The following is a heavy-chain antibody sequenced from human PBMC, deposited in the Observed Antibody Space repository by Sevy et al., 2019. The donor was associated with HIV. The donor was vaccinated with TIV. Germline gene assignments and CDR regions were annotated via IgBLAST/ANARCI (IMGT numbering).Heavy chain of an antibody. J-gene: IGHJ4*02. CDR1: GGSISSSSYS. CDR2: IYYSGST. CDR3: ARLYDFWSGYYFDY. Sequence: SETLSLTCNVSGGSISSSSYSWGWIRQPPGKGLEWIGSIYYSGSTYYTPSLESRVSIAVDTSKNQFSLKVSSVTAAETAVYYCARLYDFWSGYYFDYWGQGTLVTVSS. D-gene: IGHD3-3*01. V-gene: IGHV4-39*01.